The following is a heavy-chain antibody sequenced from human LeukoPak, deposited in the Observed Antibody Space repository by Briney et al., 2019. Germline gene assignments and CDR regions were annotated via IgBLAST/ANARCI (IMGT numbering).Heavy chain of an antibody. Sequence: GASVKVSCKASGYTFTSYGISWVRQAPGQGLEWMGWINPNSGGTNYAQKFQGRVTMTRDTSISTAYMELSRLRSDDTAVYYCARTGTYPSGLDYWGQGTLVTVSS. CDR3: ARTGTYPSGLDY. J-gene: IGHJ4*02. CDR2: INPNSGGT. CDR1: GYTFTSYG. V-gene: IGHV1-2*02. D-gene: IGHD1-26*01.